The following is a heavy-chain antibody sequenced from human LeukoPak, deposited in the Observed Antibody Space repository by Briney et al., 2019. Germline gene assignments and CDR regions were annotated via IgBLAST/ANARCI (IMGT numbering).Heavy chain of an antibody. CDR1: GFTFSSYA. J-gene: IGHJ4*02. D-gene: IGHD6-19*01. V-gene: IGHV3-30-3*01. CDR2: ISYDGSNK. CDR3: ARIAVAGVVGY. Sequence: GGSLRLSCAASGFTFSSYAMHWVRQAPGKGLEWVAVISYDGSNKYYADSVKGRFNISRDNYKNTPYLQMNSLRAEDTAVYYCARIAVAGVVGYWGQGTLVTASS.